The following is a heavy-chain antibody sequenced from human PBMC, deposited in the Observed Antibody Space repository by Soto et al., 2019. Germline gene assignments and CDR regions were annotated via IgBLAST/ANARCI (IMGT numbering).Heavy chain of an antibody. J-gene: IGHJ3*02. CDR3: TTSVFILAATDAFDI. D-gene: IGHD2-15*01. CDR1: GFTFSNAW. CDR2: IKSKTDGGTT. Sequence: GGSLRLSCAASGFTFSNAWMNWVRQAPGKGLEWVGRIKSKTDGGTTDYAATVKGRFTISRDDSKNTLYLQMNSLKTEDTAVYYCTTSVFILAATDAFDIWGQGTMVTVSS. V-gene: IGHV3-15*07.